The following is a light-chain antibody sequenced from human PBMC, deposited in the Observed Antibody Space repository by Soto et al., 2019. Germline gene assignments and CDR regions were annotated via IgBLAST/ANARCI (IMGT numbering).Light chain of an antibody. CDR2: EGS. CDR1: SSDVGSYNL. CDR3: CSYADSSTV. J-gene: IGLJ2*01. Sequence: QSALTQPASVSGSPGQSITISCTGSSSDVGSYNLVSWYQQHPGKAPKLLIYEGSNRPSGVSDRFSASKSGNTASLTISGLQAEDEADYVCCSYADSSTVFGGGTKLTVL. V-gene: IGLV2-23*01.